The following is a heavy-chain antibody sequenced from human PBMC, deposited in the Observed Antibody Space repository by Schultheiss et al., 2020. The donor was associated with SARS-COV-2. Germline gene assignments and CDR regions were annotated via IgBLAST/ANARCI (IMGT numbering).Heavy chain of an antibody. J-gene: IGHJ6*02. Sequence: SVKVSCKASGGTFSSYAISWVRQAPGQGLEWMGGIIPIFGTANYAQKFQGRVTMTRNTSISTAYMELRSLRSDDTAVYYCARGFYSSSWYNIGYYYGMDVWGQGTTVTVSS. CDR3: ARGFYSSSWYNIGYYYGMDV. CDR2: IIPIFGTA. D-gene: IGHD6-13*01. CDR1: GGTFSSYA. V-gene: IGHV1-69*05.